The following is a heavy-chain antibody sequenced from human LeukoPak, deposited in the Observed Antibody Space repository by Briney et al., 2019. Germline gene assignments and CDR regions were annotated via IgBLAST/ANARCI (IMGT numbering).Heavy chain of an antibody. Sequence: SETLSLTCAVYGGSFSGYYWSWIRQPPGKGLEWIGEINHSGSTNYNPSLKSRVTISVDTSKNQFSLKLSSVTAADTAVYYCARDYGSGSYYRTYYYMDVWGKGTTVTVSS. J-gene: IGHJ6*03. D-gene: IGHD3-10*01. CDR3: ARDYGSGSYYRTYYYMDV. V-gene: IGHV4-34*01. CDR1: GGSFSGYY. CDR2: INHSGST.